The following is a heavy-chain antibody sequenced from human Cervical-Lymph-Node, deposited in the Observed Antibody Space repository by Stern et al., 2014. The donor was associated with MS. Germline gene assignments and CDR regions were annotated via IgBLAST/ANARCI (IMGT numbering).Heavy chain of an antibody. V-gene: IGHV4-61*02. CDR1: GGSISSGSYY. CDR2: IYTSGST. D-gene: IGHD4-17*01. J-gene: IGHJ4*02. Sequence: QLQLQESGPGLVKPSQTLSLTCTVSGGSISSGSYYWSWIRQPAGKGLEWIGRIYTSGSTNYNPSLTSRVPISVDTSKNQFSLKLSVVAAADTAVYYCARADFTVNQRPFDYWGQGTLVTVSS. CDR3: ARADFTVNQRPFDY.